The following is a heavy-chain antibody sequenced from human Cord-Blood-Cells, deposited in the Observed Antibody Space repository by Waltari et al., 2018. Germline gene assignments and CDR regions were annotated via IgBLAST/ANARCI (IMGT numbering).Heavy chain of an antibody. CDR2: IYYSGST. CDR1: GGSISSSSYY. J-gene: IGHJ5*02. D-gene: IGHD3-3*01. V-gene: IGHV4-39*01. CDR3: ARGRIFGVVIEGWFDP. Sequence: QLQLQESGPGLVKPSETLSLTCTVSGGSISSSSYYWGWITQPPGKGLEWIGSIYYSGSTYDNPSLKSRVTISVDTSKNQFSLKLSSVTAADTAVYYCARGRIFGVVIEGWFDPWGQGTLVTVSS.